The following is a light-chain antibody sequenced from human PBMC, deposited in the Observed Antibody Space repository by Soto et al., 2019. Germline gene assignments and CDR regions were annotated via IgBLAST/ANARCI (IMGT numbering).Light chain of an antibody. J-gene: IGKJ5*01. V-gene: IGKV3-11*01. CDR2: DAS. Sequence: EIVLTQSPATLSLSPGERATLSCRARQTVSSYLVWYQQKPGQAPRLLIYDASNRATDIPARFSGSGSGTDFTLTISILEPEDFAVYYCQQRSDWPLTFGQGTRLEIK. CDR3: QQRSDWPLT. CDR1: QTVSSY.